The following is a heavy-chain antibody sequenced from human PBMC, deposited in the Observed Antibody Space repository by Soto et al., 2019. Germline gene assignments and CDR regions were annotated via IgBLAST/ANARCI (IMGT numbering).Heavy chain of an antibody. CDR1: GGTFSSYA. CDR2: IIPIFGTA. CDR3: ARELNWNGGWYNWFDP. V-gene: IGHV1-69*01. Sequence: QVQLVQSGAEVKKPGSSVKVSCKASGGTFSSYAINWVRQAPGQGLEWMGGIIPIFGTANYAQKFQGRVTITEDASTSTDYMELSSLRSEDTAVYYCARELNWNGGWYNWFDPWGQGTLVTVSS. J-gene: IGHJ5*02. D-gene: IGHD1-1*01.